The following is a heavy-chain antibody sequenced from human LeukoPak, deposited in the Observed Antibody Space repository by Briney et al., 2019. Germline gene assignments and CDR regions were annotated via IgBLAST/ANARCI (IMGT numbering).Heavy chain of an antibody. CDR3: ARYSQIRRYYYDSSGPGAFDY. J-gene: IGHJ4*02. Sequence: GGSLRLSCAASGFTFSSFWMSWVRQAPGKGLEWVANIKQDGREKYYVDSEKGRFTIARDNAKNSLYLQMNSLRAEDTAVYYCARYSQIRRYYYDSSGPGAFDYWGQGTLVTVSS. CDR2: IKQDGREK. D-gene: IGHD3-22*01. V-gene: IGHV3-7*01. CDR1: GFTFSSFW.